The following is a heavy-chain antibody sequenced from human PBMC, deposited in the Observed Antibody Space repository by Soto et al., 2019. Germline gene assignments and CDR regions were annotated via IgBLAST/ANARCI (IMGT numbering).Heavy chain of an antibody. D-gene: IGHD6-6*01. Sequence: SVKVSCKASGGTFSSYAISWVRQAPGQGLEWMGGIIPIFGTANYAQKFQGRVTITADESTSTAYMELSSLRSEDTAVYYCARGASIAARPFDYWGQGTLVTVSS. CDR2: IIPIFGTA. CDR3: ARGASIAARPFDY. V-gene: IGHV1-69*13. CDR1: GGTFSSYA. J-gene: IGHJ4*02.